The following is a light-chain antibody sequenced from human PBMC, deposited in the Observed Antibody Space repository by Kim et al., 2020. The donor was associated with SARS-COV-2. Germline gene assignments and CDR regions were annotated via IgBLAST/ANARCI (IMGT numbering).Light chain of an antibody. V-gene: IGKV1-5*01. CDR3: QKYKSQSTHT. Sequence: IQMTQSPSTLSASVGVRVTITCRASQSISTWLAWFQQKPGKAPKLLIFDACTLESGVPLRFSGSGSGTEFTLTISSLQPADFATYYWQKYKSQSTHTFCQGSELEI. CDR1: QSISTW. CDR2: DAC. J-gene: IGKJ2*01.